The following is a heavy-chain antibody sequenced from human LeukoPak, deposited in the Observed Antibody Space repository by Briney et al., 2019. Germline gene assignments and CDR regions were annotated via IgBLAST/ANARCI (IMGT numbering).Heavy chain of an antibody. CDR1: GFIVSDNY. Sequence: GGSLRLSCAASGFIVSDNYMSWVRQAPGKGLEWVSIIYDDAYYADSVKGRFTISSDSSKNTLYLQMNSLRAEDTALYYYARDHRDYYMDVWGKGTTVTVSS. V-gene: IGHV3-53*01. CDR2: IYDDA. D-gene: IGHD1-14*01. J-gene: IGHJ6*03. CDR3: ARDHRDYYMDV.